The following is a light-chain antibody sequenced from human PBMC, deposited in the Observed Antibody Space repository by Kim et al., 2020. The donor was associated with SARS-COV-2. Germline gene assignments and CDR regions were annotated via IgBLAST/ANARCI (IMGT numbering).Light chain of an antibody. CDR2: AAS. Sequence: DIQMTQSPSSLSASVGDRVTITCRTTQSISSHLNWYQQKPGRAPKLLIYAASTLQGGVPSRFSGSESETDFTLTISSLQPEDFATYFCQQTYIPPVTFGPGTKLEI. V-gene: IGKV1-39*01. CDR1: QSISSH. J-gene: IGKJ3*01. CDR3: QQTYIPPVT.